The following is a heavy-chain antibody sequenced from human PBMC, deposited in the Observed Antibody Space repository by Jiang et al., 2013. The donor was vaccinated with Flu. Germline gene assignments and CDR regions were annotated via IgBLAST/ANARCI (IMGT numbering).Heavy chain of an antibody. J-gene: IGHJ4*01. CDR3: AKGQTVAGEFDS. V-gene: IGHV3-30*18. D-gene: IGHD6-19*01. CDR1: GFIFDIYG. Sequence: GVVRPGRSLRLSCAASGFIFDIYGMHWVRQAPGKGLEWVASISYDGNEDTYADSVKGRLTISRDNSENTVSLHMNSLRPEDTAIYYCAKGQTVAGEFDSWGQGSLVTVSP. CDR2: ISYDGNED.